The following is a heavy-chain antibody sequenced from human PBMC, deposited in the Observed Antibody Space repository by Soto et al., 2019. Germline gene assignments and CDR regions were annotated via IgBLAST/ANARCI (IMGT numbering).Heavy chain of an antibody. V-gene: IGHV1-69*13. CDR2: IIPIFGTA. Sequence: VASVKVSCKASGGTFSSYAISWVRQAPGQGLEWMGGIIPIFGTANYAQKFQGRVAITGDESTSTVYMELSSLTSEDTAVYYCARDPNFSLTFHYYGMDVWGQGTTVTVSS. J-gene: IGHJ6*02. CDR1: GGTFSSYA. CDR3: ARDPNFSLTFHYYGMDV.